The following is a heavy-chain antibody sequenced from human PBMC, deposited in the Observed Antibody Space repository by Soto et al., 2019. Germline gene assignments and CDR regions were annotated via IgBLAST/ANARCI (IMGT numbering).Heavy chain of an antibody. J-gene: IGHJ4*02. CDR2: IHWDDDK. CDR1: GFSLTSRPMG. Sequence: QITLKESAPTRVKPTQTLTLTCTFSGFSLTSRPMGVGWIRQPPGKALEWLAFIHWDDDKRYSPSLRSRLTITKDTSGNQVVLTMTNMDPVDTATYYCAHRLSGYNWNGGYFDYWGQGALVTVSS. V-gene: IGHV2-5*02. CDR3: AHRLSGYNWNGGYFDY. D-gene: IGHD1-1*01.